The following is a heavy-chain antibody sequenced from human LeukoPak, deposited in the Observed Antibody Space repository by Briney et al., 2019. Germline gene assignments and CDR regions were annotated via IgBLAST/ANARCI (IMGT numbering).Heavy chain of an antibody. V-gene: IGHV3-74*01. CDR2: INTDGSYT. CDR3: TRDLTGYDDF. CDR1: GFTFSSYG. D-gene: IGHD5-12*01. J-gene: IGHJ4*02. Sequence: GGSLRLSCAASGFTFSSYGMHWVRQAPGKGLVWVSRINTDGSYTSYADSVKGRFSISRDNAKNTLYLQMNSLRVEDTAVYYCTRDLTGYDDFWGQGTLVTVSS.